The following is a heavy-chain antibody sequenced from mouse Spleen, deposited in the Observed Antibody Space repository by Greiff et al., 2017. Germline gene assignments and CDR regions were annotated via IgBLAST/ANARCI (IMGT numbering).Heavy chain of an antibody. CDR1: GYAFSSSW. D-gene: IGHD2-5*01. J-gene: IGHJ1*03. V-gene: IGHV1-82*01. CDR2: IYPGDGDT. Sequence: QVQLKESGPELVKPGASVKISCKASGYAFSSSWMNWVKQRPGKGLEWIGRIYPGDGDTNYNGKFKGKATLTADKSSSTAYMQLSSLTSEDSAVYFCAREETYYSNYDWYFDVWGTGTTVTVSS. CDR3: AREETYYSNYDWYFDV.